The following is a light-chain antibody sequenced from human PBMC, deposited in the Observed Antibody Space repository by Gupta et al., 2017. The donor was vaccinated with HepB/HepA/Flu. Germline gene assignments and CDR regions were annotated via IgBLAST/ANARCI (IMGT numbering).Light chain of an antibody. CDR1: SSDIGGFDA. Sequence: QSALTQPASVSGSPGKSITISCAGSSSDIGGFDAVSWYKQYPGKAPELLIYSVSNRPSGIYYRFSGSKSGNTASLTISGLQPEDEGTYYCSSCRSGVTLVVFGGGTKLTVL. CDR2: SVS. J-gene: IGLJ3*02. CDR3: SSCRSGVTLVV. V-gene: IGLV2-14*01.